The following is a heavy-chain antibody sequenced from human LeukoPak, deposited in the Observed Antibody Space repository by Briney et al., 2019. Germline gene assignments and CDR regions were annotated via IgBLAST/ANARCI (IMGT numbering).Heavy chain of an antibody. Sequence: GGSLRLSCAASGFTFSDYYMSWIRQAPGKGLEWVSYISSSGSTIYYADSVKGQFTISRDNSKNTLYLQINSLRAEDTAVYYCAKEEWLLAVYFDYWGQGTLVTVSS. J-gene: IGHJ4*02. CDR3: AKEEWLLAVYFDY. CDR2: ISSSGSTI. CDR1: GFTFSDYY. D-gene: IGHD3-3*01. V-gene: IGHV3-11*01.